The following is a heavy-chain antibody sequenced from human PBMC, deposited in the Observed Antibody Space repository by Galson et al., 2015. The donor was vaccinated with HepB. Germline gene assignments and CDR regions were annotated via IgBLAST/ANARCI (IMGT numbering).Heavy chain of an antibody. CDR1: GFTFSSYA. J-gene: IGHJ4*02. CDR3: AKRGDTSGWYFDY. V-gene: IGHV3-23*01. D-gene: IGHD6-19*01. CDR2: IGGTGGKT. Sequence: SLRLSCAASGFTFSSYAMSWVRQAPGKGLERVSAIGGTGGKTYYSDSVKGRFTISRDNSKNTLYLRMNSLRAEDTAVYYCAKRGDTSGWYFDYWGQGTLVTVSS.